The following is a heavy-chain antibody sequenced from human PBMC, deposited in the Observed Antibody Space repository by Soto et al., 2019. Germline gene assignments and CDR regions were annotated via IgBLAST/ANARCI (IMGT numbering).Heavy chain of an antibody. J-gene: IGHJ5*02. CDR1: GGSISSADYY. Sequence: SETLSLTCTVSGGSISSADYYWSWIRQPPGKGLEWIGYIYYSGSTYYNPSLKSRVTISVDTSKNQFSLKLSSVTAADTAVYYCARERRRLRYFDWCAPGPWGQGTLVTVSS. CDR2: IYYSGST. D-gene: IGHD3-9*01. CDR3: ARERRRLRYFDWCAPGP. V-gene: IGHV4-30-4*01.